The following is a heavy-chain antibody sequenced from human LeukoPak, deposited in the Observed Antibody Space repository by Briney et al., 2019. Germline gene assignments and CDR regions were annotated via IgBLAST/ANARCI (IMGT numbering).Heavy chain of an antibody. CDR3: ARALNDYYYYYMDV. Sequence: SETLSLTCTFSGGSISSYYWSWIRQPAGKGLEWIGRMHTSGSTNYNPSLKSRVTMSVDTSKNQFSLKLSSVTAADTAVYYCARALNDYYYYYMDVWGKGTTVTISS. CDR2: MHTSGST. J-gene: IGHJ6*03. CDR1: GGSISSYY. V-gene: IGHV4-4*07.